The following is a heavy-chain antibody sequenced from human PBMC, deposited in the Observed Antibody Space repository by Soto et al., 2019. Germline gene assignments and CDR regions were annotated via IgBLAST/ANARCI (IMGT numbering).Heavy chain of an antibody. D-gene: IGHD4-17*01. J-gene: IGHJ6*03. V-gene: IGHV1-69*04. Sequence: QVQLVQSGAEVKKPGSSVKVSCKASGDTFSNHTISWVRQAPGQGLEWMGRIIPILGVANYAQKLQGRVTTTADKAATKAYMELSSLRSADTAVYYCARVAEMGTVTGGYYYYTYGWGKGITVTVSS. CDR2: IIPILGVA. CDR3: ARVAEMGTVTGGYYYYTYG. CDR1: GDTFSNHT.